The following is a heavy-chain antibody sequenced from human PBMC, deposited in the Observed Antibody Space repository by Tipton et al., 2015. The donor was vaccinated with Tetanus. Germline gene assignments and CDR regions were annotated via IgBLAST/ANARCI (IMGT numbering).Heavy chain of an antibody. CDR2: ISYTGTT. Sequence: TLSLTCTVSGGSLRDGDHYWSWIRQPPGKGLDWIGYISYTGTTHYNPSLKSRVTISLDRSKNQFSLKLTSVTAADTAVYYCATVGLVTASVKYWGQGTLVTVSS. CDR1: GGSLRDGDHY. CDR3: ATVGLVTASVKY. V-gene: IGHV4-31*03. J-gene: IGHJ4*01. D-gene: IGHD2-21*02.